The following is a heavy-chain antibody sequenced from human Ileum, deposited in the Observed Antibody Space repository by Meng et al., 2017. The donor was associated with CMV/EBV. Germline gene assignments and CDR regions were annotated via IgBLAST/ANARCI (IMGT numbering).Heavy chain of an antibody. CDR1: GSMFSSYG. J-gene: IGHJ4*02. CDR2: IGYDGSKT. CDR3: AKTHIERDVQVGYFDF. V-gene: IGHV3-33*06. D-gene: IGHD5-24*01. Sequence: GSMFSSYGMHWVRQAPGKGLGWVAVIGYDGSKTEYGDSVQGRFSISRDNSKNTVYLEMNSLRAEDTAVYYCAKTHIERDVQVGYFDFWGQGALVTVSS.